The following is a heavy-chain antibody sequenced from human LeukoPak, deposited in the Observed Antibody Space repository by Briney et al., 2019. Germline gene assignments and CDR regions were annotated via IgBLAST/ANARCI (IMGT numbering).Heavy chain of an antibody. Sequence: ASVKVSCKASGYSFTSYYIHWVRQAPGQGLEWMGRINPSSGGTNYAQKFQGGVTMTRDTSITTAYMGLSSLRSDDTAVYYCARETGGSFEYFDYWGQGTLVTVSS. CDR3: ARETGGSFEYFDY. D-gene: IGHD7-27*01. V-gene: IGHV1-2*06. J-gene: IGHJ4*02. CDR2: INPSSGGT. CDR1: GYSFTSYY.